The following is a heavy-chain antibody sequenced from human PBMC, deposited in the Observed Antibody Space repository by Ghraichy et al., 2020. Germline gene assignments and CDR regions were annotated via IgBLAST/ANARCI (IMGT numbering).Heavy chain of an antibody. J-gene: IGHJ4*02. V-gene: IGHV3-64D*06. Sequence: GGSLRLSCSASGFTFSSYAMHWVRQAPGKGLEYVSAISSNGGSTYYADSVKGRFTISRDNSKNTLYLQMSSLRAEDTAVYYCVKAGPYIVVVPAAIYFDYWGQGTLVTVSS. CDR2: ISSNGGST. D-gene: IGHD2-2*01. CDR3: VKAGPYIVVVPAAIYFDY. CDR1: GFTFSSYA.